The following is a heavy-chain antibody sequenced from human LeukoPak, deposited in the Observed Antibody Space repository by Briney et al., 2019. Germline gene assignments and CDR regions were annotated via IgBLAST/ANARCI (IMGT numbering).Heavy chain of an antibody. CDR2: LYYSGST. CDR1: GVSISTYY. D-gene: IGHD5-12*01. V-gene: IGHV4-59*01. CDR3: ARQKRWLRSDDASDI. J-gene: IGHJ3*02. Sequence: SETLALTCIVSGVSISTYYWTWIRQPPGKGLEWIGDLYYSGSTNYNPSLESRVTISIDTSKSQFSLRLSSVTAADTAVYYCARQKRWLRSDDASDIWGQGTMVAVSS.